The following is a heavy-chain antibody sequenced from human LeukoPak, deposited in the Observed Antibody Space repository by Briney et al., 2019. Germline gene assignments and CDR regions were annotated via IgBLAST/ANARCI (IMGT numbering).Heavy chain of an antibody. CDR1: GFTFSSYS. CDR3: ARDRMISFGGVIGKHALHI. V-gene: IGHV3-21*01. Sequence: GGSLRLSCAASGFTFSSYSMNWVRQAPGKGLEWVSSISSSSSYIYYADSMKGRFTISRDNAKNSLYLQMNSLRAEDTAVYYCARDRMISFGGVIGKHALHIWGQGTMVTVSS. CDR2: ISSSSSYI. J-gene: IGHJ3*02. D-gene: IGHD3-16*02.